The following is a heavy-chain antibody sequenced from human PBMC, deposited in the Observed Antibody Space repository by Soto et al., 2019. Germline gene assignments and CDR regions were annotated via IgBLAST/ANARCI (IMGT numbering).Heavy chain of an antibody. D-gene: IGHD2-15*01. Sequence: ASVKVSCKASGYTFTGYYMHWVRQAPGQGLEWMGWINPNSGGTNYAQKFQGWVTMTRDTSISTAYMELSRLRSDDSAVYYCARDLVVAGNSSYYYYGMDVWGQGTTVTVSS. CDR1: GYTFTGYY. J-gene: IGHJ6*02. CDR3: ARDLVVAGNSSYYYYGMDV. CDR2: INPNSGGT. V-gene: IGHV1-2*04.